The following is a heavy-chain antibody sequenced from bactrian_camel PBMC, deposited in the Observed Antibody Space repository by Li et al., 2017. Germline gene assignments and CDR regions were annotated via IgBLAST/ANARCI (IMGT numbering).Heavy chain of an antibody. CDR1: GLTHNEYC. D-gene: IGHD1*01. J-gene: IGHJ4*01. Sequence: HVQLVESGGGSVQAGGSLSLTCDASGLTHNEYCVGWYRQAPGNECELVSRISANGHLYYRASVKGRFTISEDNVQNTAYLRMDSLKPEDSAMYFCAADAGSGWRDCPALGGRWGQGTQVTVS. CDR3: AADAGSGWRDCPALGGR. CDR2: ISANGHL. V-gene: IGHV3S60*01.